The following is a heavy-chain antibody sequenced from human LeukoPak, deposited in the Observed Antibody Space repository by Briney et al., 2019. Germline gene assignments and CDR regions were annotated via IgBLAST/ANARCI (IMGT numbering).Heavy chain of an antibody. CDR3: ARSTNYVDGWFGP. CDR2: ILPGLPTP. J-gene: IGHJ5*02. Sequence: ASVKVSCKASGGTFSSYAISWVRQAPGQGLEWMGGILPGLPTPNYAQKFQGRVTISADEYTRTAYMELNSLRSDDTAMYYCARSTNYVDGWFGPWGQGNLVTVSS. CDR1: GGTFSSYA. D-gene: IGHD4/OR15-4a*01. V-gene: IGHV1-69*13.